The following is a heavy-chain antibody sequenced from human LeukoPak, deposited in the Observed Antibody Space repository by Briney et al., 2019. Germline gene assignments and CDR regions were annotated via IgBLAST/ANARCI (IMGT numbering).Heavy chain of an antibody. Sequence: GGSLRLSCAASGFTFSSYAMSWVRQAPGKGLEWVSAISGSGGSTYYADSVKGRFTISRDNSKNTLYLQMNSLRAEDTAVYYCAKDHDSSGWYYYYYMDVWGKGTTVTISS. V-gene: IGHV3-23*01. CDR1: GFTFSSYA. D-gene: IGHD3-22*01. CDR3: AKDHDSSGWYYYYYMDV. J-gene: IGHJ6*03. CDR2: ISGSGGST.